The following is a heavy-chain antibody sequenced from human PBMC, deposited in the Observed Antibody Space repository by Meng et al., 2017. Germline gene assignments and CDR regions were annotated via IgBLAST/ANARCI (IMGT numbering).Heavy chain of an antibody. CDR2: IYWDDDK. Sequence: QITLKESGPTLVKPPQTLTLTCSLPGLSLSTRGVGVAWIRQPPGKALEWLALIYWDDDKRYSPSLKTRVTITKDTSKNQVVLTMTNMDPVDTGTYYCAHSPYDETSGVFYFDYWGQGTLVTVSS. CDR1: GLSLSTRGVG. D-gene: IGHD3-22*01. V-gene: IGHV2-5*02. J-gene: IGHJ4*02. CDR3: AHSPYDETSGVFYFDY.